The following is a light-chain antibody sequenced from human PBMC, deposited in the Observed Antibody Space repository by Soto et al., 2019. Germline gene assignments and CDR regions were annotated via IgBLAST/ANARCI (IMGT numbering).Light chain of an antibody. Sequence: DIVMTQSPDSLAVSLGERATINCKSSQSVLYSSNNKNYLAWYQQKPGQPPKLLIYWASTRESGVPDRFSGSGSGTDFTLIISSLQAEDVAVYYCQQYYSTPREFTFGPGTKVDIK. V-gene: IGKV4-1*01. CDR2: WAS. CDR1: QSVLYSSNNKNY. J-gene: IGKJ3*01. CDR3: QQYYSTPREFT.